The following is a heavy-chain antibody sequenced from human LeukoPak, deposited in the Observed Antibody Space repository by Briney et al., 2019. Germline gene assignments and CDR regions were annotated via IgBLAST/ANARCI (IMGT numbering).Heavy chain of an antibody. J-gene: IGHJ4*02. D-gene: IGHD2-2*01. CDR2: IYYSGST. V-gene: IGHV4-61*05. CDR1: GGSISSSSYY. Sequence: RPSETLSLTCTVSGGSISSSSYYWGWIRQPPGKGLEWIGYIYYSGSTNYNPSLKSRVTISVDTSKNQFSLKLSSVTAADTAVYYCARHGSCGSTSCYAGGMVDYWGQGTLVTVSS. CDR3: ARHGSCGSTSCYAGGMVDY.